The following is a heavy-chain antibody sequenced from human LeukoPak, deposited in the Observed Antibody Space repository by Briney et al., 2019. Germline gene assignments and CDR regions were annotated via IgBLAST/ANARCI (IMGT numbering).Heavy chain of an antibody. D-gene: IGHD5-24*01. J-gene: IGHJ4*02. CDR2: IDPNSGGT. CDR3: AGDTGRDGYSFDY. Sequence: ASVKVSCKASGYTFTGYHMRWVRQAPGQGLEWMGWIDPNSGGTNFVQKFQGRVTMTRDTSISTAYMELSRLRSDDTAVYYCAGDTGRDGYSFDYWGQGTLVTVSS. V-gene: IGHV1-2*02. CDR1: GYTFTGYH.